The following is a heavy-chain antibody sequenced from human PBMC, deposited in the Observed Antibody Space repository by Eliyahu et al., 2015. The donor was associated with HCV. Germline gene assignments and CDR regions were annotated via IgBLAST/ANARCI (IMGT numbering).Heavy chain of an antibody. CDR2: ISSSSSYI. D-gene: IGHD3-9*01. J-gene: IGHJ6*03. Sequence: EVQLVESGGGLVKPGGPLXLSCAASXFXFSXYXXNWVRQAPGKGLEWXSSISSSSSYIYYADSVKGRFTISRDNAKNSLYLQMNSLRAEDTAVYYCARDEGYYDILTGYRYYMDVWGKGTTVTVSS. CDR3: ARDEGYYDILTGYRYYMDV. V-gene: IGHV3-21*01. CDR1: XFXFSXYX.